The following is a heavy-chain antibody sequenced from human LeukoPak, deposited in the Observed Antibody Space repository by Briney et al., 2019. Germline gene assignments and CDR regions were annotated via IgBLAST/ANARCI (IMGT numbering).Heavy chain of an antibody. CDR1: GFTFSSYA. CDR3: ARSSGWTFDY. D-gene: IGHD6-19*01. J-gene: IGHJ4*02. CDR2: ISYDGSNK. Sequence: PGRSLRLSCAASGFTFSSYAMHWVRQAPGKGLEWVAVISYDGSNKYYADPVKGRFTISRDISKNTPYLQMNSLRAEDTAVYYCARSSGWTFDYWGQGTLVTVSS. V-gene: IGHV3-30-3*01.